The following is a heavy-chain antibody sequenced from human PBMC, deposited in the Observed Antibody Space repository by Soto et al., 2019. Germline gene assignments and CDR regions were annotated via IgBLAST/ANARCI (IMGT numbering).Heavy chain of an antibody. Sequence: QVQLQESGPGLVKPSDTLSLTCAVSGYSISSSNWWGWIRQPPGKGLEWIGYIYYSGTTYYNPSLKSRVTKSVVTFKNQFSMKLTSVTAADSAVIRCARREMQGPLDYWGQGTLVTVST. V-gene: IGHV4-28*01. CDR2: IYYSGTT. CDR3: ARREMQGPLDY. CDR1: GYSISSSNW. D-gene: IGHD1-26*01. J-gene: IGHJ4*02.